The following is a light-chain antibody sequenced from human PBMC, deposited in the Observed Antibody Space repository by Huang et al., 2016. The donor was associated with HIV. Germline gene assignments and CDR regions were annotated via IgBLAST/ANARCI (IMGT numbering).Light chain of an antibody. J-gene: IGKJ5*01. Sequence: DVQLTQSPSSLSASVGDTVSITCRTSQNVYTFLNWDQQKIGRAPKLLIYDTSTLQVGVPSRFAASGSGTNFTLTITNLQLDDFATYSCQQSYAVPITFGQGTRLENK. CDR1: QNVYTF. V-gene: IGKV1-39*01. CDR2: DTS. CDR3: QQSYAVPIT.